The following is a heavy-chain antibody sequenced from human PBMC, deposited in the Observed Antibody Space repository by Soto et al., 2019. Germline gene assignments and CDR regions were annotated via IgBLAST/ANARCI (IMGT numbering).Heavy chain of an antibody. V-gene: IGHV3-15*01. Sequence: EVQLVESGGGLVKPGGSLRLSCAASGFTFRNAWMSWVRQAPGKGLEWVGRIKSKTDGGTTDYAAPVKGRFTISRDDSKNTLYLQMNSLKTADTAVYYCTTDRYSQWAGFDPWGQGTLVTVSS. CDR2: IKSKTDGGTT. CDR3: TTDRYSQWAGFDP. J-gene: IGHJ5*02. D-gene: IGHD6-13*01. CDR1: GFTFRNAW.